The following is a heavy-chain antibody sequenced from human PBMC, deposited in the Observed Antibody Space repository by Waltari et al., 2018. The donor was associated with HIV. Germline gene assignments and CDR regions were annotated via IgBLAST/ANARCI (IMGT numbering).Heavy chain of an antibody. CDR3: AIPVSQGSGSYGNWLGFDP. CDR2: IYYSGST. V-gene: IGHV4-39*01. Sequence: LQESGPGLVKPSETLSLTCTVSGGSISSSSYYWGWIRQPPGKGLEWIGSIYYSGSTYYNPSLKSRVTISVDTSKNQFSLKLSSVTAADTAVYDLAIPVSQGSGSYGNWLGFDPWGQGTLVTVSS. D-gene: IGHD3-10*01. J-gene: IGHJ5*02. CDR1: GGSISSSSYY.